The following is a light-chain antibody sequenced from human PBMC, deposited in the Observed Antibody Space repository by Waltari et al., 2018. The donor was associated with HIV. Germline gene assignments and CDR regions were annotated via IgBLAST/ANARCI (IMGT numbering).Light chain of an antibody. CDR2: AAS. J-gene: IGKJ2*01. Sequence: DIQMTQSPSSLSASVGDRVTITCRASQSINTYLNWYQQHPGKTPKLLIYAASILQSGVPSRFSGSGSGTDFTLTITGLQTEDFATYYCQQSYNTLYTFGQGTNLDLK. CDR1: QSINTY. V-gene: IGKV1-39*01. CDR3: QQSYNTLYT.